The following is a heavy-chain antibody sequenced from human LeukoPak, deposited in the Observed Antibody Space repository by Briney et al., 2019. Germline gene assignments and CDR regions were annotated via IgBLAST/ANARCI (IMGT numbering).Heavy chain of an antibody. V-gene: IGHV1-46*01. CDR1: GYTFTSYY. CDR3: ARGAFFGVAAYYYGMDV. D-gene: IGHD3-3*01. CDR2: INASGGST. J-gene: IGHJ6*02. Sequence: ASVKVSCKASGYTFTSYYMHWVRQAPGQGLEWMGIINASGGSTSYAQKFQGRVTMTTDTSTSTVYMELSSLRSEDTAVYYCARGAFFGVAAYYYGMDVWGQAATVTVPS.